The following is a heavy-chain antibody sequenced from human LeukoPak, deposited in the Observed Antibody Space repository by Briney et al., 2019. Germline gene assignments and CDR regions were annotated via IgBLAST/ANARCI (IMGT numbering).Heavy chain of an antibody. V-gene: IGHV1-8*01. J-gene: IGHJ4*02. CDR2: MNPNSGTT. Sequence: ASVKVSCKASGFTFTSHDINWVRQATGQGLEWMGWMNPNSGTTGFAQRFQGRVTMTRNTSISTAYMELSSLRSEDTAVYFCSRTYSDGSSPFDFWGEGTLVTVSS. CDR3: SRTYSDGSSPFDF. CDR1: GFTFTSHD. D-gene: IGHD2-21*02.